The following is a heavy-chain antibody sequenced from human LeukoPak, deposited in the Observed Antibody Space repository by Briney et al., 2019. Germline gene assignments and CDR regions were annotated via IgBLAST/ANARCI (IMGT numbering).Heavy chain of an antibody. D-gene: IGHD4-23*01. CDR1: GGSISSGGYY. CDR3: ARDSVGYYYGMDV. CDR2: IYYSGST. V-gene: IGHV4-31*03. Sequence: NSSQTLSLTCTVSGGSISSGGYYWSWIRQHPGKGLEWIGYIYYSGSTYYNPSLKSRVTISVDTSKNQFSLKLSSVTAADTAVYYCARDSVGYYYGMDVWGQGTTVTVSS. J-gene: IGHJ6*02.